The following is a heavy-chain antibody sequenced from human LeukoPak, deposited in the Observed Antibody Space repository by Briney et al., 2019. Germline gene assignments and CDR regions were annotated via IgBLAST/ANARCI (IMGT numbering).Heavy chain of an antibody. D-gene: IGHD3-22*01. CDR1: GFTFSSYS. CDR3: ARAPHMIVVLLIDY. Sequence: GGSLRLSCAASGFTFSSYSMNWVRQAPGKGLEWVSSISSSSSYIYYADSVKGRFTISRDNSKNTLYLQMNSLRAEDTAVYYCARAPHMIVVLLIDYWGQGTLVTVSS. CDR2: ISSSSSYI. V-gene: IGHV3-21*01. J-gene: IGHJ4*02.